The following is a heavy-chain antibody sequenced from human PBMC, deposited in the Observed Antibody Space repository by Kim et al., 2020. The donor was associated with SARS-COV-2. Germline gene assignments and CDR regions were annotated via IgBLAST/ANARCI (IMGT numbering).Heavy chain of an antibody. J-gene: IGHJ6*02. CDR3: AKDPVSYYYYGMDV. Sequence: GGSLRLSCAASGFTFSSYAMSWVRQAPGKGLEWVSAISGSGGSTYYADSVKGRFTISRDNSKNTLYLQMNSLRAEDTAVYYCAKDPVSYYYYGMDVWGQGTTVTVSS. CDR1: GFTFSSYA. CDR2: ISGSGGST. V-gene: IGHV3-23*01.